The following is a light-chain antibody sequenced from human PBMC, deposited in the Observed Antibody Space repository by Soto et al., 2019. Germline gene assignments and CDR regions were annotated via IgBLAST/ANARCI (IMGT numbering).Light chain of an antibody. CDR2: DVS. V-gene: IGLV2-14*01. Sequence: QSALTQPASVSGSPGQSVTISCTGTSSDVGAYNYVSWYQQHPGKAPRLMIYDVSNRPSGVSNRFSGSKSGNTASLTISGLQAEDEADYHCSSYTSSSTPYVFGSGTKLTVL. J-gene: IGLJ1*01. CDR3: SSYTSSSTPYV. CDR1: SSDVGAYNY.